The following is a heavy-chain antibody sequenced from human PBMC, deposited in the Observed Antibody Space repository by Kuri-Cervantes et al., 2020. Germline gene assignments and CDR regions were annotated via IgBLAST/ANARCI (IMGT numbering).Heavy chain of an antibody. CDR1: GFTFDDYA. Sequence: GGSLRLSCAAPGFTFDDYAMHWVRQAPGKGLEWVSGISWNSGRIAYADSVKGRFTISRDNAKNSLYLQMNSLRAEDTAVYYCTTSYLLTRDYYYYMDVWGKGTTVTVSS. D-gene: IGHD1-14*01. CDR3: TTSYLLTRDYYYYMDV. CDR2: ISWNSGRI. J-gene: IGHJ6*03. V-gene: IGHV3-9*01.